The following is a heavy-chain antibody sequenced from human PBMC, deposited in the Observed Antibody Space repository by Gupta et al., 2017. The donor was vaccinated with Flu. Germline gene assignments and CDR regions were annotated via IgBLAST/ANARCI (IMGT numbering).Heavy chain of an antibody. CDR2: IDRSSSTV. J-gene: IGHJ4*02. CDR3: ARDLAGSYRIFDY. D-gene: IGHD1-26*01. V-gene: IGHV3-48*02. CDR1: GFAFSLYS. Sequence: EVQLVESGGGLVQPGGSLRLSCAASGFAFSLYSMNWVRQAPGKGLEWVSYIDRSSSTVYYADSVKGRFTISRDNAKNSLHLQMNSLRDEDTAVYYCARDLAGSYRIFDYWGRGTLVTVSS.